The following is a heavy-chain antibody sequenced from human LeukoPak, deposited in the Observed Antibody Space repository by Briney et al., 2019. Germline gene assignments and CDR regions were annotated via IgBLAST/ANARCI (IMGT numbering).Heavy chain of an antibody. CDR3: ARVAASQYYFDY. CDR2: ISYDGSNK. D-gene: IGHD2-15*01. CDR1: GFTFSSYA. V-gene: IGHV3-30-3*01. Sequence: GGSLRLSCAASGFTFSSYAMHWVRQAPGKGLKWVAVISYDGSNKYYADSVKGRFTISRDNSKNTLYLQMNSLRAEDTAVYYCARVAASQYYFDYWGQGTLVTVSS. J-gene: IGHJ4*02.